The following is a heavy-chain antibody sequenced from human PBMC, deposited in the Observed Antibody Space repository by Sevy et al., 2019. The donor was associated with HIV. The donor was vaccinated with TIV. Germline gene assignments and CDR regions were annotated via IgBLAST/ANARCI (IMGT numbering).Heavy chain of an antibody. CDR3: TRRGDSSGLFDY. Sequence: SQTLSLTCAISGDSVSSNSPAWNWIRQSPSRGLEWLGRTYYRSKWYNDYAVSVKSRITINPDTSKNQFSLQLNSVTPEDTAVYYCTRRGDSSGLFDYWGQGTLVTVSS. V-gene: IGHV6-1*01. J-gene: IGHJ4*02. CDR2: TYYRSKWYN. D-gene: IGHD6-19*01. CDR1: GDSVSSNSPA.